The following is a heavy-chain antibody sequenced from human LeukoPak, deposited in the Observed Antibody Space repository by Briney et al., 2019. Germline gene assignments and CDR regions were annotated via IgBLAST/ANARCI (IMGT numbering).Heavy chain of an antibody. Sequence: GGSLRLSCAASGFTFSSYWMSWVGQAPGKGLEWVANIKEDGSEKYYVDSVNGRFTISRDNANNSLYLQMNSLRAEDTAVYYCTRVRLFRQKAFDIWGQGTMVTVSS. J-gene: IGHJ3*02. V-gene: IGHV3-7*04. CDR2: IKEDGSEK. CDR3: TRVRLFRQKAFDI. D-gene: IGHD3-22*01. CDR1: GFTFSSYW.